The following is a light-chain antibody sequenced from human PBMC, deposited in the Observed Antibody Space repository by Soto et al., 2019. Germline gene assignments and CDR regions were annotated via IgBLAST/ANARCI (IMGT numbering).Light chain of an antibody. J-gene: IGKJ1*01. CDR1: QSISSW. CDR2: KAS. V-gene: IGKV1-5*03. CDR3: QQYNSDSRT. Sequence: DIQMNQSPSTLSASVGDRVTITCRASQSISSWLAWYQQKPGKAPKLLIYKASSLESGVPSRFSGSGSGTEFTLTISSLQRDDFATYYCQQYNSDSRTFGQGTKVEIK.